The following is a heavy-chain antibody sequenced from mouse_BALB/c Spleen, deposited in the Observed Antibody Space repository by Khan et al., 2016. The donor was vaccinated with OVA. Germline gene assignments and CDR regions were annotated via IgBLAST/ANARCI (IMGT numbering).Heavy chain of an antibody. J-gene: IGHJ2*01. CDR1: GYTFTSYW. CDR3: ARVKKIVATYFDY. Sequence: QVQLQQPGAELVKAGASVKMSCKASGYTFTSYWMHWVKQRLGQGLEWFAETNPTNGRTYYNEKFKGKATLTVDKSSSTAYMLLSGPTFEDSAVYYCARVKKIVATYFDYWGQGTTLTGSS. D-gene: IGHD1-1*01. CDR2: TNPTNGRT. V-gene: IGHV1S81*02.